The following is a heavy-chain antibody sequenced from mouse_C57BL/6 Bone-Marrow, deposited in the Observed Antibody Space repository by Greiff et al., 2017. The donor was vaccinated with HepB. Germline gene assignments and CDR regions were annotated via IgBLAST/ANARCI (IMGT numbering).Heavy chain of an antibody. CDR2: IRSKSNNYAT. CDR3: VRHGLAWFAY. D-gene: IGHD2-13*01. J-gene: IGHJ3*01. CDR1: GFSFNTYA. V-gene: IGHV10-1*01. Sequence: DVQLVESGGGLVQPKGSLKLSCAASGFSFNTYAMNWVRQAPGKGLEWVARIRSKSNNYATYYADSVKDRFTISRDDSESMLYLQMNNLKTEDTAMYYCVRHGLAWFAYWGQGTLVTVSA.